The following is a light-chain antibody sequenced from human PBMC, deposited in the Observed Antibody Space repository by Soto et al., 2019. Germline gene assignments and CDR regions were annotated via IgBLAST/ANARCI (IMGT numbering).Light chain of an antibody. CDR1: QSVSSSY. Sequence: EIVLTRSPGTLSLSPGERATLSCRASQSVSSSYLAWYQQKPGQAPRLLIYGASSRATGIPDRFSGSGSGTDFTLTISRLETEDFAVYYCQHYGSSWTFGQGTKVDIK. V-gene: IGKV3-20*01. CDR3: QHYGSSWT. J-gene: IGKJ1*01. CDR2: GAS.